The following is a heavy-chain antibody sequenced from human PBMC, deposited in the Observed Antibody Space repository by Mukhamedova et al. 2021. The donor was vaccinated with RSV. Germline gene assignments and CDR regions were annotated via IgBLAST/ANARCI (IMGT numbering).Heavy chain of an antibody. CDR3: AKGLRISIVGVISTSGAFDI. J-gene: IGHJ3*02. V-gene: IGHV1-24*01. CDR2: FDPEDGET. Sequence: GSFDPEDGETIYAQKFQGRVTMTEDTSTDTAYMELSSLKSDDTAMYYCAKGLRISIVGVISTSGAFDIWGQGTMVNVSS. D-gene: IGHD3-3*01.